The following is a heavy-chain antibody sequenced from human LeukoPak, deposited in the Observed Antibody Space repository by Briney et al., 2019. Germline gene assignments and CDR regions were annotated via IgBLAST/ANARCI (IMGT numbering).Heavy chain of an antibody. CDR2: ISYDGSNK. D-gene: IGHD1-26*01. J-gene: IGHJ6*02. V-gene: IGHV3-30*18. CDR3: AKDAHSGSSYYYYGMDV. CDR1: GFTFSSYG. Sequence: GGSLRLSCAASGFTFSSYGMHWVRQAPGKGLEWVAVISYDGSNKYYADSVKGRFTISRDSSKNTLYLQMNSLRAEDTAVYYCAKDAHSGSSYYYYGMDVWGQGTTVTVSS.